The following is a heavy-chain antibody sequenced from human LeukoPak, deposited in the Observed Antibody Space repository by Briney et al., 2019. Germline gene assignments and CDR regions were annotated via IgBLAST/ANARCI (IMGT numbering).Heavy chain of an antibody. CDR2: ISAYNGNT. D-gene: IGHD3-16*01. J-gene: IGHJ4*02. Sequence: ATVKVSCTASGYTFTSYGISWVRHAHGQGHGWVGLISAYNGNTNYEQKLQGRVTMTTDTSTSTAYMELRSLRSDDTAVYYCGREVWGYFDYWGQGALVTVSS. V-gene: IGHV1-18*01. CDR1: GYTFTSYG. CDR3: GREVWGYFDY.